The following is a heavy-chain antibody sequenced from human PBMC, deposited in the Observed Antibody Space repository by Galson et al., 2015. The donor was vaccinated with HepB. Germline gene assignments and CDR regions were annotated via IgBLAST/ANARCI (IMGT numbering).Heavy chain of an antibody. CDR3: SRAAGFGFREQDAMDV. Sequence: SLRLSCAASGFTFSAHDMNWVRQAPGKGLEWVSSIDSSGTSKYYADSLKGRFTISRDNAENSLYLQMKTLRAEDTAMYYCSRAAGFGFREQDAMDVWGQGTTVTVSS. D-gene: IGHD1/OR15-1a*01. CDR2: IDSSGTSK. V-gene: IGHV3-21*01. CDR1: GFTFSAHD. J-gene: IGHJ6*02.